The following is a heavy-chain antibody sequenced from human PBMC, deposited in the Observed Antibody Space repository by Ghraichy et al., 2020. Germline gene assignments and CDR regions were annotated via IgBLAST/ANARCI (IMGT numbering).Heavy chain of an antibody. CDR1: GFTFSSYS. CDR2: ISSSSSYI. CDR3: ARDPFSSSWYETYYYYGMDV. V-gene: IGHV3-21*01. J-gene: IGHJ6*02. Sequence: GGSLRLSCAASGFTFSSYSMNWVRQAPGKGLEWVSSISSSSSYIYYADSVKGRFTISRDNAKNSLYLQMNSLRAEDTAVYYCARDPFSSSWYETYYYYGMDVWGQGTTVTVSS. D-gene: IGHD6-13*01.